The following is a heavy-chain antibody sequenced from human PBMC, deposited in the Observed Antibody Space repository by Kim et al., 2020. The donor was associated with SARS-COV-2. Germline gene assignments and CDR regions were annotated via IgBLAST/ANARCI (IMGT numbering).Heavy chain of an antibody. J-gene: IGHJ4*02. D-gene: IGHD1-26*01. CDR3: ATLSTGYSGRAFRPEGYFDS. CDR1: DASITFYY. CDR2: IYNSGNI. Sequence: SETLSLTCTVSDASITFYYWSWIRQPPGKGLEWIGYIYNSGNINYNPSLRSRVSISVDTSRNQFSLKLSSVTAADTALYYCATLSTGYSGRAFRPEGYFDSWGQGTLVTVSS. V-gene: IGHV4-59*12.